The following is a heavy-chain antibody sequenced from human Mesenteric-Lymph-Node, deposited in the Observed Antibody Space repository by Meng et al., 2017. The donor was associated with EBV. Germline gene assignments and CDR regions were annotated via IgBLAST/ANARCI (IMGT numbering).Heavy chain of an antibody. J-gene: IGHJ4*02. CDR1: GFAFSDFY. D-gene: IGHD4-23*01. CDR3: AAGNLEAFDY. Sequence: QVRLVGTGGGVVQPGGSLSLSCAASGFAFSDFYINWSRQAPGKGREWISSISNIGATKDYADSVRGRFTISRDSAGSSLYLQMNSLRAEDTAVYYCAAGNLEAFDYWGQGTLVTVSS. CDR2: ISNIGATK. V-gene: IGHV3-11*01.